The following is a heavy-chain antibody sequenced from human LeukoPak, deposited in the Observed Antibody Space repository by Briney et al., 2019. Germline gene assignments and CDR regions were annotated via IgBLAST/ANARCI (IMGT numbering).Heavy chain of an antibody. J-gene: IGHJ3*02. CDR1: GFTFCDYA. CDR3: AKDLGYYGSGSARDAFDI. CDR2: IRGNGGST. V-gene: IGHV3-43*02. D-gene: IGHD3-10*01. Sequence: PGGSLRLSCAASGFTFCDYAMHWVRQGPGKRLEWVSLIRGNGGSTSYADSVKGRFTISRDNSKNSLYLQMNSLRTEDTALFYCAKDLGYYGSGSARDAFDIRGQGTMVTVSS.